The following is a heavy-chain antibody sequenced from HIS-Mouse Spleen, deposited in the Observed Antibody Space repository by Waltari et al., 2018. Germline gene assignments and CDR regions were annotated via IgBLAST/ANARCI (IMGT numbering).Heavy chain of an antibody. J-gene: IGHJ4*02. D-gene: IGHD3-22*01. V-gene: IGHV3-30-3*01. CDR2: ISYDGSNK. Sequence: VRQAPGKGLGWVAVISYDGSNKYYADSVKGRFTISRDNSKNTLYLQMNSLRAEDTAVYYCARDHYYDSSGYYYLFDYWGQGTLVTVSS. CDR3: ARDHYYDSSGYYYLFDY.